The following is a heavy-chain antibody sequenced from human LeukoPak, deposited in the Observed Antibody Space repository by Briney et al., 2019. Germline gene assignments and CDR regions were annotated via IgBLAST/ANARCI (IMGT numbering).Heavy chain of an antibody. Sequence: GGSLRLSCAASGFTFSRHWMSWVRQAPGKRPEWVANINQDGSETYSVDSVKGRFTVSRDNAKKSLYLQMNNLRVEDTAFYYCVIDDAVDGDDIGIFYHWGQGTLVTVSS. CDR1: GFTFSRHW. J-gene: IGHJ4*02. V-gene: IGHV3-7*03. CDR2: INQDGSET. D-gene: IGHD3-9*01. CDR3: VIDDAVDGDDIGIFYH.